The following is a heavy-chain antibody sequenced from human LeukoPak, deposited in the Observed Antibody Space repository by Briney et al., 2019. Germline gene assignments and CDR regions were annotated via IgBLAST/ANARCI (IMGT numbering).Heavy chain of an antibody. CDR2: IYYSGST. V-gene: IGHV4-39*07. CDR3: ARDQWDDSSGYHLYYFDY. J-gene: IGHJ4*02. Sequence: SETLSLTCTVSGGSISSSSYYWGWIRQPPGKGLEWIGSIYYSGSTYYNPSLKSRVTISVDTSKNQFSLKLSSVTAADTAVYYCARDQWDDSSGYHLYYFDYWGQGTLVTVSS. CDR1: GGSISSSSYY. D-gene: IGHD3-22*01.